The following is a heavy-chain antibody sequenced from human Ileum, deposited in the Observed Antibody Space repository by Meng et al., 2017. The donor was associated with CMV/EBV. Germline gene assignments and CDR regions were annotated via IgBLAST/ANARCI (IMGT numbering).Heavy chain of an antibody. V-gene: IGHV4-4*07. J-gene: IGHJ4*02. CDR1: GGAIRNYY. D-gene: IGHD3-22*01. CDR2: IYTGGSP. CDR3: ARLNYYDSREFDY. Sequence: QGRLQPSGPGPAKPSEPRSLPCTVTGGAIRNYYWSWIRQPAGKGLELIGRIYTGGSPNYTPSLYSRVTMSLDKSKNQFSLKLNSVTAADTAVYYCARLNYYDSREFDYWGQGTLVTVSS.